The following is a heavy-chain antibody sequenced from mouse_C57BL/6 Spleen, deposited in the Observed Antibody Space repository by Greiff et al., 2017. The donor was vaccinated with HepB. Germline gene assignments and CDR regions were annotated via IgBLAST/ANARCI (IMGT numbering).Heavy chain of an antibody. D-gene: IGHD2-13*01. CDR1: GFTFSSYA. CDR3: TRDGGDYWYFDV. Sequence: EVQLVESGEGLVKPGGSLKLSCAASGFTFSSYAMSWVRQTPEKRLEWVAYISSGGDYIYYADTVKGRFTISRANARNTLYLQMSSLKSEDTAMYYCTRDGGDYWYFDVWGTGTTVTVSS. CDR2: ISSGGDYI. J-gene: IGHJ1*03. V-gene: IGHV5-9-1*02.